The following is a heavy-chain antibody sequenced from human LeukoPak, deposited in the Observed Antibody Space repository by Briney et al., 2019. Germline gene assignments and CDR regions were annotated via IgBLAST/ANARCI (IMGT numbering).Heavy chain of an antibody. J-gene: IGHJ4*02. V-gene: IGHV3-9*01. CDR2: ISWNSGSI. D-gene: IGHD3-3*01. CDR3: AKAQANYDFWSGYFDY. CDR1: GFTFDDYA. Sequence: GGSLRLSCAASGFTFDDYAMHWVRQAPGKGLEWVSGISWNSGSIGYADSVKGRFTTSRDNAKNSLYLQMNSLRAEDTALYYCAKAQANYDFWSGYFDYWGQGTLVTVSS.